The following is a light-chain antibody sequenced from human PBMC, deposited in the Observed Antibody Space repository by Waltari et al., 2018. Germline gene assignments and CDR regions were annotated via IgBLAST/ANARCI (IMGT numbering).Light chain of an antibody. CDR3: QTWGTGIHVV. CDR1: RGHSSYT. V-gene: IGLV4-69*01. J-gene: IGLJ2*01. Sequence: QLVLTQSPSASASLGASVKLTCTLRRGHSSYTIAWHQQQPEKGPRYLMKVNSDGSHSKGDGIPDRFSGSSSGAERYLTISSLQSEDEADYYCQTWGTGIHVVFGGGTKLTVL. CDR2: VNSDGSH.